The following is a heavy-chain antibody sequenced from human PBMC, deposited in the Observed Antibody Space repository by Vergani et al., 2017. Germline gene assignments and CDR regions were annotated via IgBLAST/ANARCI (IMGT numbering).Heavy chain of an antibody. V-gene: IGHV3-30*03. D-gene: IGHD2-2*01. CDR1: GFTFSSYG. Sequence: QVQLVESGGGVVQPGRSLRLSCAASGFTFSSYGMHWVRQAPGKGLEWVAVISYDGSNKYYADSVKGRFTISRDNSKNTLYLQMNSLRAEDTAVYYCARGYQLLDYWGQGTLVTVSS. CDR3: ARGYQLLDY. J-gene: IGHJ4*02. CDR2: ISYDGSNK.